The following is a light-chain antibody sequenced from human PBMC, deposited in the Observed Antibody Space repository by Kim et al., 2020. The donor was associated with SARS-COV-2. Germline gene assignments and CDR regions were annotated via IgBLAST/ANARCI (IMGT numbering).Light chain of an antibody. CDR3: LSADSSGFCL. V-gene: IGLV3-16*01. CDR2: KDS. J-gene: IGLJ2*01. Sequence: SYELTQPPSVSVSLGQMARITCSGEALPKKYAYWYQQKPGQFPVLVIYKDSERPSGIPERFSGSSSGTIVTLTISGVQAEDEADYYCLSADSSGFCLFGGGTKLTVL. CDR1: ALPKKY.